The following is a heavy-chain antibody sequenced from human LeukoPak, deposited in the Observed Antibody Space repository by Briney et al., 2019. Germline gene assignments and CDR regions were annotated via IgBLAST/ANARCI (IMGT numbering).Heavy chain of an antibody. V-gene: IGHV1-2*06. J-gene: IGHJ4*02. D-gene: IGHD1-26*01. CDR3: ARDNDLRPIVGATTFPNEFDY. Sequence: ASVKVSCKASGYTFTSYGISWVRQAPGQGLEWMGRINPSTGGTNYAQNFQGRVTMTRDASISTAYMELSRLTSDDTAVYYCARDNDLRPIVGATTFPNEFDYWGREPWSPSPQ. CDR2: INPSTGGT. CDR1: GYTFTSYG.